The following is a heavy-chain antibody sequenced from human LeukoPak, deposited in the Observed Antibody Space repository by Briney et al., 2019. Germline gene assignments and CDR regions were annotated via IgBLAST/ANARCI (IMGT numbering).Heavy chain of an antibody. CDR3: ASDTGSEAPN. D-gene: IGHD3-10*01. CDR1: GGSISSCDYY. V-gene: IGHV4-30-4*01. J-gene: IGHJ4*02. Sequence: SETLSLTCTVSGGSISSCDYYWSWIRQPPAKGLEWIGYIYYSGSTYYNPSLKSRVTISVDTSKNQFSLKLSSVTAADTAVYYCASDTGSEAPNWGQGTLVTVSS. CDR2: IYYSGST.